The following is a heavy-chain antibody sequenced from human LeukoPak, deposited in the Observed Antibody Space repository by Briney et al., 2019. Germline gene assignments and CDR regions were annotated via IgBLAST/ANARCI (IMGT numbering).Heavy chain of an antibody. J-gene: IGHJ4*02. CDR1: GFNFNTAW. CDR2: IKSKTDDGTA. D-gene: IGHD6-19*01. V-gene: IGHV3-15*01. Sequence: GGSLRLSCAASGFNFNTAWMNWVRQTPGKGLEWLGRIKSKTDDGTAEYAAHVKGRFIISRDDSKNMLSLEMRSLRTEDTGVYYCTTRGIAVSGLGYWGRGTLVVVSS. CDR3: TTRGIAVSGLGY.